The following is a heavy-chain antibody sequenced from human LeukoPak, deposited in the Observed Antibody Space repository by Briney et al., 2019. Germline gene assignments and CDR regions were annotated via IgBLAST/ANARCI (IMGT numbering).Heavy chain of an antibody. CDR1: GFTVSSNY. Sequence: GGSLRLSGAASGFTVSSNYMSWVRQAPGKGLEWVSVIYSGGRTNCADSVKGRFTISRDNSKTQLYLQMNSLRAEDTAVYYCARDRDGYNPFDYWGQATLVTVSS. J-gene: IGHJ4*02. D-gene: IGHD5-24*01. V-gene: IGHV3-66*01. CDR3: ARDRDGYNPFDY. CDR2: IYSGGRT.